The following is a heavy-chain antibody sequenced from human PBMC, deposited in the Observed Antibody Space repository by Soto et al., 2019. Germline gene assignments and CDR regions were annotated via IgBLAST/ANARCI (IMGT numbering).Heavy chain of an antibody. CDR3: TRGVSSWYYFDY. D-gene: IGHD6-13*01. V-gene: IGHV6-1*01. Sequence: SQTLSLTCAISGDSVSSDSAAWNWFRQSPSRGLEWLGRTYYRSKWYNDYAVSVKSRITINPDTSRNQLSLQLNSVTPEDTAVYYCTRGVSSWYYFDYWGQGTLVTVSS. J-gene: IGHJ4*02. CDR1: GDSVSSDSAA. CDR2: TYYRSKWYN.